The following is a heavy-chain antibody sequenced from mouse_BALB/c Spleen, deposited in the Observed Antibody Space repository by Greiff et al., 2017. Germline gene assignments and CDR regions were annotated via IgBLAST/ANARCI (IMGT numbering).Heavy chain of an antibody. CDR1: GYTFTSYW. CDR2: IAPGSGST. V-gene: IGHV1S41*01. Sequence: ELVKPGASVKLSCKASGYTFTSYWINWIKQRPGQGLEWIGRIAPGSGSTYYNEMFKGKATLTVDTSSSTAYIQLSSLSSEDSAVYFCANHAMDYWGQGTSVTVSS. CDR3: ANHAMDY. J-gene: IGHJ4*01.